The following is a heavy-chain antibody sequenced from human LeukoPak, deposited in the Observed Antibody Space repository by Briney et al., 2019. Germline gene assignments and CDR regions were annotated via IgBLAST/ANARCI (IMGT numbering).Heavy chain of an antibody. CDR1: GFTFSSYS. V-gene: IGHV3-21*01. Sequence: PGGSLRLSCAASGFTFSSYSMNWVRQAPGKGLEWVSSISSSSSYIYYADSVKGRFTISRDNAKNSLYLQMNSLRAEDTAVYYCARVGQGATTYYYYYGMDVWGQGTTVTVSS. D-gene: IGHD1-26*01. CDR3: ARVGQGATTYYYYYGMDV. CDR2: ISSSSSYI. J-gene: IGHJ6*02.